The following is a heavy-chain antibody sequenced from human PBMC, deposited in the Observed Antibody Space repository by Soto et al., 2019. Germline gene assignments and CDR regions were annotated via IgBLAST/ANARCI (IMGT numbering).Heavy chain of an antibody. D-gene: IGHD3-3*01. V-gene: IGHV1-58*01. CDR2: IVVGSGKT. CDR1: GFTFTASA. J-gene: IGHJ6*02. CDR3: ARDQGQYYDFWSGHYGMDV. Sequence: GASVKVSCKASGFTFTASAVQWVRQARGQRLEWIGWIVVGSGKTNYAENFRERVTITRDTSTSTAYMEVTGLRSEDTAVYYFARDQGQYYDFWSGHYGMDVWG.